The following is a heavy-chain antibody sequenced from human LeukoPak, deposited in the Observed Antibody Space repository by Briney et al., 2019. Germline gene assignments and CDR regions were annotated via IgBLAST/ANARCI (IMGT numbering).Heavy chain of an antibody. D-gene: IGHD3-22*01. CDR2: IIPIFGTA. CDR3: ARGTYSSGYQLDY. CDR1: GYTFTSYY. J-gene: IGHJ4*02. Sequence: ASVKVSCKASGYTFTSYYMHWVRQAPGQGLEWMGGIIPIFGTANYAQKFQGRVTITADESTSTAYMELSSLRSEDTAVYYCARGTYSSGYQLDYWGQGTLVTVSS. V-gene: IGHV1-69*13.